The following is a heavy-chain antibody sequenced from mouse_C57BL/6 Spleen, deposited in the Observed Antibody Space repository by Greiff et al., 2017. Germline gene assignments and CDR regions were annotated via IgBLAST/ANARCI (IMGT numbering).Heavy chain of an antibody. CDR3: ARYDGYEYFDV. D-gene: IGHD2-2*01. V-gene: IGHV7-3*01. CDR1: GFTFTDYY. Sequence: EVQLVESGGGLVQPGGSLSLSCAASGFTFTDYYMSWVRQPPGKALEWLGFIRNKANGYTTEYSASVKGRFTISRDNSQSILYLQMNALRAEDSATYYCARYDGYEYFDVWGTGTTVTVSS. CDR2: IRNKANGYTT. J-gene: IGHJ1*03.